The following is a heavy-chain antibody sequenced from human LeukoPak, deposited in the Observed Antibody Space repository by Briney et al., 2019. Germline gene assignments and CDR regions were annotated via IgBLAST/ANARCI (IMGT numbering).Heavy chain of an antibody. J-gene: IGHJ4*02. CDR2: IRYDGSNK. V-gene: IGHV3-30*02. CDR3: LLGYCSSTSCYDSYFDY. D-gene: IGHD2-2*01. CDR1: GFTFSSYG. Sequence: GGSLRLSCAASGFTFSSYGMHWVRQAPGKGLEWVAFIRYDGSNKYYADSVKGRFTISRDNSKNTLYLQMNSLRAEDTAVYYCLLGYCSSTSCYDSYFDYWGQGTLVTVSS.